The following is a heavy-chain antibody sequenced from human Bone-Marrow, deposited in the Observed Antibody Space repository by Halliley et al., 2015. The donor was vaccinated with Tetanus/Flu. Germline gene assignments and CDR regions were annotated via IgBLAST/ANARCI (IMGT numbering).Heavy chain of an antibody. CDR1: GFSIGRGGYY. V-gene: IGHV4-31*02. D-gene: IGHD3-10*01. CDR3: ARGHSYGSGSYYAQD. Sequence: LRLSCAVSGFSIGRGGYYWSWIRQHPGKGLEWIGYIYYSGTTYYNPSLKSRVTMSVDTSKNQFSLKLTSVTAADTAVFYCARGHSYGSGSYYAQDWGQGTLVTVSS. J-gene: IGHJ4*02. CDR2: IYYSGTT.